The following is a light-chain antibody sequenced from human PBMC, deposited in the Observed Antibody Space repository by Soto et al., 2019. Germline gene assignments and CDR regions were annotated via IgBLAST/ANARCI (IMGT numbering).Light chain of an antibody. Sequence: EIVMTQSPATLSVSPGERATLSCRASQSINSNLAWYQQKPGQAPRLLIHVASTRATGIPARFSGSGSGTEFTLTISSLQSEDFAVYYCQQYYSWPLTFGGGTKVEIK. CDR1: QSINSN. V-gene: IGKV3D-15*01. CDR2: VAS. J-gene: IGKJ4*01. CDR3: QQYYSWPLT.